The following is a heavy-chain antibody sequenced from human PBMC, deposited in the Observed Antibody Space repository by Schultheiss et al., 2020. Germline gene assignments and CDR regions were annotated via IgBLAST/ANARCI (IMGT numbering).Heavy chain of an antibody. CDR2: IWYDGSNK. CDR3: AKEYSGYVSSNAFDI. J-gene: IGHJ3*02. D-gene: IGHD5-12*01. V-gene: IGHV3-30*02. CDR1: GFTFSSYG. Sequence: GGSLRLSCAASGFTFSSYGMHWVRQAPGKGLEWVAVIWYDGSNKYYADSVKGRFTISRDNSKNTLYLQMNSLRAEDTAVYYCAKEYSGYVSSNAFDIWGQGTMVTVSS.